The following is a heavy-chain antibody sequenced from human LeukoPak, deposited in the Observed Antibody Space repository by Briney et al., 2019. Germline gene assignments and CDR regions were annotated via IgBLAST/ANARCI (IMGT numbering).Heavy chain of an antibody. CDR2: INSDGSST. CDR1: GFTFSSYW. Sequence: PGGSPRLSCAASGFTFSSYWMHWVRQDPGKGPVWVSRINSDGSSTSYADSVKGRFTISRDNAKNTLFLQMNSLRAEDTAVYYCARDLYWSGSSYSWFDSWGQGTLVIVSS. D-gene: IGHD3-3*01. CDR3: ARDLYWSGSSYSWFDS. J-gene: IGHJ5*01. V-gene: IGHV3-74*01.